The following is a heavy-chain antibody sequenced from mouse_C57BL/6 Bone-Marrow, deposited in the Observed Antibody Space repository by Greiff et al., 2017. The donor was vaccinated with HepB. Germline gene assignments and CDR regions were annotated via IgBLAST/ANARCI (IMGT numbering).Heavy chain of an antibody. V-gene: IGHV1-81*01. CDR1: GYTFTSYG. CDR3: ARSPSIYYYGSSYFYYAMDY. D-gene: IGHD1-1*01. Sequence: QVQLQQSGAELARPGASVKLSCKASGYTFTSYGISWVKQRTGQGLEWIGEIYPRSGNTYYNEKFKGKATLTADKSSSTAYMELRSLTSEDSAVYFCARSPSIYYYGSSYFYYAMDYGGQGTSVTVSS. CDR2: IYPRSGNT. J-gene: IGHJ4*01.